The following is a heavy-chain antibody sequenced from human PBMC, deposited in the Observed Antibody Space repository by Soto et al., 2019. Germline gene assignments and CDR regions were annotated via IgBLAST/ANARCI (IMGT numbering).Heavy chain of an antibody. CDR1: GDSVSSSYYY. J-gene: IGHJ3*02. CDR2: IFYSGST. Sequence: SETLSLTCTVSGDSVSSSYYYWGWIRQPPGKGLEWIGSIFYSGSTYYNPSLKSRVTISVDTSKNQFSLQLSSVTAADTAVYYCARRRGYCSGGSCYHGDAFDIWGQGTMVTVSS. D-gene: IGHD2-15*01. CDR3: ARRRGYCSGGSCYHGDAFDI. V-gene: IGHV4-39*01.